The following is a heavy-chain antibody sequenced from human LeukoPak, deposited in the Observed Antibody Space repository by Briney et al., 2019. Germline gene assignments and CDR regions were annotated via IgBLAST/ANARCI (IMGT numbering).Heavy chain of an antibody. V-gene: IGHV3-21*01. CDR2: VSSSSSYI. Sequence: GGSLRLSCAASGFTFSSYSMNWVRQAPGKGLEWVSSVSSSSSYIYYADSVKGRFTISRDNAKNSLYLQMNSLRAEDTAVYYCARDNREQQLVPPTFDYWGQGTLVTVSS. CDR1: GFTFSSYS. D-gene: IGHD6-13*01. J-gene: IGHJ4*02. CDR3: ARDNREQQLVPPTFDY.